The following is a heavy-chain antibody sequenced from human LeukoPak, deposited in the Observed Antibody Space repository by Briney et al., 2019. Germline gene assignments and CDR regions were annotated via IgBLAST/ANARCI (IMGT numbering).Heavy chain of an antibody. CDR2: INPNSGGT. J-gene: IGHJ6*03. D-gene: IGHD2-15*01. CDR3: ARGHPWNRVAATLGSRYSMDV. Sequence: ASVKVSCKASGYTFTGYYTHWVRQAPGQGLEWMGWINPNSGGTNYAQKFQGRVTMTRDTSISTAYMELSRLRSDDTAVYYCARGHPWNRVAATLGSRYSMDVWGKGTTVTISS. CDR1: GYTFTGYY. V-gene: IGHV1-2*02.